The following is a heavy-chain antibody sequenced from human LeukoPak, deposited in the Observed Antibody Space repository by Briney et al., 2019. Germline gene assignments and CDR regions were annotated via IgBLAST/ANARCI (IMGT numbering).Heavy chain of an antibody. J-gene: IGHJ4*02. CDR1: GGSISSSSYY. D-gene: IGHD6-6*01. CDR3: ARQTYSSSSAYFDY. CDR2: IYYSGST. V-gene: IGHV4-39*01. Sequence: SETLSLTCTVSGGSISSSSYYWGWIRQPPGKGLEWIGSIYYSGSTYYNPSLKSRVTISVDTSKNQFSLKLSSVTAADTAVYYCARQTYSSSSAYFDYWGQGTLVTVSS.